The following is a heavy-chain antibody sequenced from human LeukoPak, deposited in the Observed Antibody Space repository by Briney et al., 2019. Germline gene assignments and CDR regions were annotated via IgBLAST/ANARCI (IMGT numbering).Heavy chain of an antibody. D-gene: IGHD3-16*01. CDR1: GFTFSSYI. V-gene: IGHV3-48*01. CDR3: ARVGGENWFDP. CDR2: ISSSSSTI. J-gene: IGHJ5*02. Sequence: PGGSLRLSCAASGFTFSSYIMNWVRQAPGKGLEWVSYISSSSSTIYYADSVKCRFTISRDNAKNSLYLQMNSLRAEDTAVYYCARVGGENWFDPWGQGTLDTVSS.